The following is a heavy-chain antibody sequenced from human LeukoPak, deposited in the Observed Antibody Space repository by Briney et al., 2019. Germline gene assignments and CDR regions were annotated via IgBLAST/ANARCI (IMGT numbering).Heavy chain of an antibody. CDR1: GGSISSYY. CDR3: ARSYYDSSGYYFNWFDP. V-gene: IGHV4-59*01. Sequence: SETLSLTCTVSGGSISSYYWSWIRQPPGKGLEWIGYIYYSGSTNYNPSLKSRVTISVDTSKNQFSLKLSSVTAADTAVYYCARSYYDSSGYYFNWFDPWGQGTLVTISS. J-gene: IGHJ5*02. D-gene: IGHD3-22*01. CDR2: IYYSGST.